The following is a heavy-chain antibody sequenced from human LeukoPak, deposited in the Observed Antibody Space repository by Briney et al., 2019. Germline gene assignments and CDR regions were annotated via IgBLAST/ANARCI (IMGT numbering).Heavy chain of an antibody. CDR2: IYYSGST. CDR1: GGSFSGYY. V-gene: IGHV4-34*09. D-gene: IGHD3-10*01. J-gene: IGHJ5*02. Sequence: SETLSLTCAVYGGSFSGYYWSWIRQPPGKGLEWIGYIYYSGSTYYNPSLKSRVTISVDTSKNQFSLKLSSVTAADTAVYYCARWHGGNWFDPWGQGTLVTVSS. CDR3: ARWHGGNWFDP.